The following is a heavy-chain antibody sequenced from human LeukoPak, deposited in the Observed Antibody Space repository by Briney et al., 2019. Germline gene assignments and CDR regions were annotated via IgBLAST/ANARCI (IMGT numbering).Heavy chain of an antibody. V-gene: IGHV4-4*02. Sequence: PSETLSLTRAVSGGSISSSNWWSWVRQPPGKGLEWIGEIYHSGSTNYNPSLKSRVTISVDKSKNQFSLKLSSVTAADTAVYYCARSCSSTSCYSSADWFDPWGQGTLVTVSS. CDR2: IYHSGST. CDR1: GGSISSSNW. D-gene: IGHD2-2*01. J-gene: IGHJ5*02. CDR3: ARSCSSTSCYSSADWFDP.